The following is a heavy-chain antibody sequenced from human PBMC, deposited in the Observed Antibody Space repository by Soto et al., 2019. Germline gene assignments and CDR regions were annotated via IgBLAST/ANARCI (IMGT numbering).Heavy chain of an antibody. CDR3: AREGYCSGGSCFLAFDI. CDR1: GGTFSSYA. J-gene: IGHJ3*02. Sequence: SVKVSCKASGGTFSSYAISWVRQAPGQGLEWMGGIIPIFGTANYAQKFQGRVTITADESTSTAYMELSSLRSEDTAVYYCAREGYCSGGSCFLAFDIWGQGTMVTVSS. D-gene: IGHD2-15*01. CDR2: IIPIFGTA. V-gene: IGHV1-69*13.